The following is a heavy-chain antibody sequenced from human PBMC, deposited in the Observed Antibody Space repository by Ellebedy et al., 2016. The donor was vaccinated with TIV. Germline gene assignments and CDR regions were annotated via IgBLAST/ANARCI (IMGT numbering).Heavy chain of an antibody. D-gene: IGHD4-17*01. Sequence: SETLSLTCTVSGGSISSGDYYWSWIRQPPGKGLDWIGYIYYSGCTYYNPSLKSRVTISVDTSKNQFALKLSSVTAADKPVYYCARETYDGDMSFDNWGQGTLVTVSS. V-gene: IGHV4-30-4*01. CDR2: IYYSGCT. CDR1: GGSISSGDYY. J-gene: IGHJ4*02. CDR3: ARETYDGDMSFDN.